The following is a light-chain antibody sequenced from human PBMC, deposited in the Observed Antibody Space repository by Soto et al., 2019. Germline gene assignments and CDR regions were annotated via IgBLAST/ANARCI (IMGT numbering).Light chain of an antibody. CDR2: DAS. V-gene: IGKV3-11*01. Sequence: EIVLTQSPATLSLSPGERATLSCRASQSVRSNLAWYQQKPGQAPRLLIYDASNRATGIPARFSGSGSGTDFTLTISSLEPDDFAVYYCQQRSNRPPGFTFGPGTRVDIK. CDR1: QSVRSN. CDR3: QQRSNRPPGFT. J-gene: IGKJ3*01.